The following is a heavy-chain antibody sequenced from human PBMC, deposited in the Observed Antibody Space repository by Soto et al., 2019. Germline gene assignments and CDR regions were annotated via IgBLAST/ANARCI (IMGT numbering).Heavy chain of an antibody. CDR2: ISGSGGTT. J-gene: IGHJ6*03. Sequence: GGSLRLSCAASGLTFSNYAMTWVRQAPGKGLEWVSGISGSGGTTFYAGSVKGRFAISRDNSKNTLYLQMKSLRAEDSAIYYCALRSCSRTTCPPLNSYFYMDVWGRGTTVTVSS. CDR1: GLTFSNYA. V-gene: IGHV3-23*01. D-gene: IGHD2-2*01. CDR3: ALRSCSRTTCPPLNSYFYMDV.